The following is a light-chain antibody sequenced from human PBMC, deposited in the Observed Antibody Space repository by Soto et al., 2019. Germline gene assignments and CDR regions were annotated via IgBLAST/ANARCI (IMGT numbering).Light chain of an antibody. V-gene: IGLV2-18*02. Sequence: QSALTQPPSVSGSPGQSVTISCTGTSSDVGSYSRVSWYQQPPGTAPKLMVYEVSNRPSGVPYLFSGSKSGNTASLTISGLQPEDEADYYCSSYTSSNPYVFGTGTKLTVL. CDR2: EVS. CDR1: SSDVGSYSR. CDR3: SSYTSSNPYV. J-gene: IGLJ1*01.